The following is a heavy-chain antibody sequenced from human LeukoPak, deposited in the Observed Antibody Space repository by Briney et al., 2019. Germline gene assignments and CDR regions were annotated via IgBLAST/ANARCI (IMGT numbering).Heavy chain of an antibody. Sequence: GGSLRLSCAASGFTFSSYWMHWVRQAPGKGLVWVSRINSDGSSTSYADSVKGRFTISRDNAKNSLYLQMNSLRAEDTAVYYCARRRNYYDSSGLLSFGAFDIWGQGTMVTVSS. J-gene: IGHJ3*02. CDR2: INSDGSST. CDR1: GFTFSSYW. V-gene: IGHV3-74*01. CDR3: ARRRNYYDSSGLLSFGAFDI. D-gene: IGHD3-22*01.